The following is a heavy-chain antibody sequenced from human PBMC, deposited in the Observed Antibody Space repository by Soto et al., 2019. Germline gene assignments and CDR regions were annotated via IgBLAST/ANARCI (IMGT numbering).Heavy chain of an antibody. CDR2: IYYSGST. J-gene: IGHJ3*02. Sequence: LSLTCTVSGGSISSGGYYWSWIRQHPGKGLEWIGYIYYSGSTYYNPSLKSRVTISVDTSKNQFSLKLSSVTAADTAVYYCAGVVVAWSYTFDIWGQGKMATVSS. CDR3: AGVVVAWSYTFDI. CDR1: GGSISSGGYY. D-gene: IGHD2-15*01. V-gene: IGHV4-31*03.